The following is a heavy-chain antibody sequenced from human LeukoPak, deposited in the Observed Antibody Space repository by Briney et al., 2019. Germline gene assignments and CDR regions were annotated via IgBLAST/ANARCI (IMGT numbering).Heavy chain of an antibody. CDR1: GGSISSGGYY. CDR2: IYYSGST. D-gene: IGHD1-1*01. CDR3: ARLTLHWNDRWVYYGMDV. Sequence: SQTLSLTCTVSGGSISSGGYYWSWIRQHPGKGLEWIGYIYYSGSTYYNPSLKSRVTISVDTSKNHFSLKLSSVTAADTAVYYCARLTLHWNDRWVYYGMDVWGQGTTVTVSS. V-gene: IGHV4-31*03. J-gene: IGHJ6*02.